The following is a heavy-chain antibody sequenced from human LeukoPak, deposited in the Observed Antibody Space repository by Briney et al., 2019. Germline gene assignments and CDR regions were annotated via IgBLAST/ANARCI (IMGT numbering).Heavy chain of an antibody. D-gene: IGHD4-17*01. CDR1: GFTFSSYS. CDR2: NSSSSSTI. J-gene: IGHJ4*02. V-gene: IGHV3-48*02. Sequence: GGSLRLSCAASGFTFSSYSMNWVRQAPGKGLEWISYNSSSSSTIYYADSVKGRFTISRDNAKNSLYLQMNSLRDEDTAVYYCARGLTVTLALYYWGQGTLVTVSS. CDR3: ARGLTVTLALYY.